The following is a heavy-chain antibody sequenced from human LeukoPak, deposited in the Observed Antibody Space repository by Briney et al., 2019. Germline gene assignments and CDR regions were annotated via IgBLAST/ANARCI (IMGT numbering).Heavy chain of an antibody. D-gene: IGHD2-21*02. V-gene: IGHV3-23*01. CDR2: ISGSGDST. J-gene: IGHJ5*02. CDR1: GFTFSSYA. CDR3: AKGPYCGGDCFSRGFWFDP. Sequence: GGSLRLSCAASGFTFSSYAMSWVRQAPGKGLEWVSAISGSGDSTYYADSVKGRFTISRDNSKNTLYLQMNSLRAEDTAVYYCAKGPYCGGDCFSRGFWFDPWGQGTLVTVSS.